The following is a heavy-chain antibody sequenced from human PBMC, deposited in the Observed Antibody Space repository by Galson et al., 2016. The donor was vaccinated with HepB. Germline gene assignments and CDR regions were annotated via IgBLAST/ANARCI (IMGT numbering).Heavy chain of an antibody. CDR3: ATGGRAHCSGCSCDFVSDSYFDH. V-gene: IGHV1-69*13. Sequence: SVKVSCKASGDTFSSYTFSWVRQAPGQGLEWMGGIIPVFGSPNYAQDFQGRVTITADEVAGTAYMELSSLRSEDTAVYYCATGGRAHCSGCSCDFVSDSYFDHWGQGTLVTVSS. CDR1: GDTFSSYT. CDR2: IIPVFGSP. J-gene: IGHJ4*02. D-gene: IGHD2-15*01.